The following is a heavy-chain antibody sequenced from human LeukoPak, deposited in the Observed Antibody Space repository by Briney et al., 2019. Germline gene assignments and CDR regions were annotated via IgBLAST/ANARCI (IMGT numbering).Heavy chain of an antibody. CDR3: ARPDSSSWSRPFDY. D-gene: IGHD6-13*01. J-gene: IGHJ4*02. CDR1: GGSISSYY. V-gene: IGHV4-59*01. Sequence: TSETLSLTCTVSGGSISSYYWSWIRQPPGKGLEWIGYIYSSGSTNYNPSLKSRVTISVDTSKNQFSLNLSSVTAADTAVYYCARPDSSSWSRPFDYWGQGTLVTVSS. CDR2: IYSSGST.